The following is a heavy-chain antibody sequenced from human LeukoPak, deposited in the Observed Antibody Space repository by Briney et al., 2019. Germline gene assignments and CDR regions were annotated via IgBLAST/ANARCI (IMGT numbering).Heavy chain of an antibody. CDR3: ARAKGGYSSSWPIDY. D-gene: IGHD6-13*01. J-gene: IGHJ4*02. CDR1: GFTFSSYA. Sequence: PGGSLRLSCAASGFTFSSYAMHWVRQAPGKGLEWVAVISYDGSNKYYADSVKGRFTISRDNSRNTLYLQMNSLRAEDTAVYYCARAKGGYSSSWPIDYWGQGTLVTVSS. V-gene: IGHV3-30*04. CDR2: ISYDGSNK.